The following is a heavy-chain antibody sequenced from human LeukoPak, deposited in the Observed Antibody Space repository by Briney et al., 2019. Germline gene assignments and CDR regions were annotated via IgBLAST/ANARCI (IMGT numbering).Heavy chain of an antibody. J-gene: IGHJ4*02. CDR2: IRYDGSNK. CDR3: AKDIYSSSWYYFDY. D-gene: IGHD6-13*01. Sequence: GGSLRLSCAASGFTFSSYGMQWVRQAPGKGLEWVAFIRYDGSNKYYADSVKGRFTISRDNSKNTLYLQMNSLRAEDTAVYYCAKDIYSSSWYYFDYWGQGTLVTVSS. V-gene: IGHV3-30*02. CDR1: GFTFSSYG.